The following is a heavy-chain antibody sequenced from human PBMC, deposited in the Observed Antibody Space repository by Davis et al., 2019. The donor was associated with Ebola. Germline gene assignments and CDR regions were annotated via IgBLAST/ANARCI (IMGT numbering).Heavy chain of an antibody. CDR3: ARGRVPKYPMDV. D-gene: IGHD2-2*01. Sequence: AASVKVSCKASGYTFTSYDINWVRQATGQGLEWMGWMNPNSGNTGYAQKFQGRVTMTRNTSISTAYMELSSLRSEDTAVYYCARGRVPKYPMDVWGQGTTVTVSS. J-gene: IGHJ6*02. CDR1: GYTFTSYD. CDR2: MNPNSGNT. V-gene: IGHV1-8*01.